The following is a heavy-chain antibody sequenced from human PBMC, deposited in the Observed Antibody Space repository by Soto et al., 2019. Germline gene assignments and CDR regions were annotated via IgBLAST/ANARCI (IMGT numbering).Heavy chain of an antibody. J-gene: IGHJ4*02. CDR2: IYYSGST. Sequence: QLQLQESGPGLVKPSETLSLTCTVSGGSISSSSYYWGWIRQPPGKGLEWIGSIYYSGSTYYNPSLKSRVTISVDTSKNQFSLKLSSVTAADTAVYYCARLGPSVVVAATRPFDYWGQGTLVTVSS. CDR1: GGSISSSSYY. V-gene: IGHV4-39*01. D-gene: IGHD2-15*01. CDR3: ARLGPSVVVAATRPFDY.